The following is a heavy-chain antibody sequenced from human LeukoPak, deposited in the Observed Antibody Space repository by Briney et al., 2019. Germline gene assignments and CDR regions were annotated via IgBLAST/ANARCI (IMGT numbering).Heavy chain of an antibody. CDR3: AKDSEDGHNWAPFDY. CDR2: ISWDGGST. V-gene: IGHV3-43D*03. CDR1: GFTFDDYA. Sequence: PGGSLRLSCAASGFTFDDYAMHWVRQAPGKGLEWVSLISWDGGSTYYADSVKGRFTISRDNSKNTLYLQMNSLRAEDTAVYYCAKDSEDGHNWAPFDYWGQGSLVTVSS. D-gene: IGHD5-24*01. J-gene: IGHJ4*02.